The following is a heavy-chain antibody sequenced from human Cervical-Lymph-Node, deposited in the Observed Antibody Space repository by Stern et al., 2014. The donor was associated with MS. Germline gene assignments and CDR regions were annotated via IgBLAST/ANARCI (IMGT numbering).Heavy chain of an antibody. V-gene: IGHV4-59*01. CDR1: GGSISSYY. CDR2: IYYSGST. J-gene: IGHJ4*02. CDR3: ARVWDCSSTSCYASHFDY. D-gene: IGHD2-2*01. Sequence: QVQLVESGPGLVKPSETLSLTCTVSGGSISSYYWSWIRQPPGKGLEWIGYIYYSGSTNYNPSLKSRVTISVDTSKNQFSLKLSSVTAADTAVYYCARVWDCSSTSCYASHFDYWGQGTLVTVSS.